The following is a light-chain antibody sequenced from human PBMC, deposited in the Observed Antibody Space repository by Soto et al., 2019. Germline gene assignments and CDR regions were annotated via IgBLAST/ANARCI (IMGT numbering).Light chain of an antibody. CDR1: QSVSSY. CDR3: QHRSNRIFT. V-gene: IGKV3-11*01. CDR2: DAS. Sequence: EIVLTQSPATLSLSPGERATLSCRASQSVSSYLAWYQQKPGQAPRLLIYDASNRATGIPARFSGSGSGTDFTLTISSLESEDFAVYYCQHRSNRIFTFGPGTKVDIK. J-gene: IGKJ3*01.